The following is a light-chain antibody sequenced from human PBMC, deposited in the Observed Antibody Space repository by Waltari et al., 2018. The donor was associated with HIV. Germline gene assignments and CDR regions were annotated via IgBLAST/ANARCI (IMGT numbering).Light chain of an antibody. Sequence: SYELTQPPSVSVSPGQTASINCSGRELRYESDSWYTQRPGQSPVLVIYQNDKRPSGVPERFSGSSSGNTATLTISGTQAMDEADYYCQAWGNNIVIFGGGTKLTVL. CDR2: QND. CDR3: QAWGNNIVI. CDR1: ELRYES. V-gene: IGLV3-1*01. J-gene: IGLJ2*01.